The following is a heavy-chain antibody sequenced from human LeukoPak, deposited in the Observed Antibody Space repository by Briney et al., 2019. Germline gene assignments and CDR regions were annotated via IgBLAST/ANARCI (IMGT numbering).Heavy chain of an antibody. D-gene: IGHD1-26*01. CDR2: IIPIFGTK. Sequence: SVKVSCKASGGTFSSYSISWVRRAPGQGLEWMGGIIPIFGTKNYAQKFQGRVTITTAESTSSAYMELSSLRSEDTAVYYCARAHVGYYYYYMDVWGKGTTVTVSS. CDR3: ARAHVGYYYYYMDV. V-gene: IGHV1-69*05. CDR1: GGTFSSYS. J-gene: IGHJ6*03.